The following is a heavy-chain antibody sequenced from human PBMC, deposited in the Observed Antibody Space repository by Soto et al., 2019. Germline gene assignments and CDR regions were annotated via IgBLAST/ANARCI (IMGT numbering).Heavy chain of an antibody. J-gene: IGHJ3*01. V-gene: IGHV4-4*08. Sequence: SETLSLTCNVSGDSISGYYWTWIRLAPGKGLEWVGYVHNSGSPRYSPSLNRRVSMSIETSKKQVSLRLTSVTAADTAVYFCARGSVLYDFWETPAHAFDFWGLGTMVTVSS. CDR2: VHNSGSP. CDR3: ARGSVLYDFWETPAHAFDF. D-gene: IGHD3-3*01. CDR1: GDSISGYY.